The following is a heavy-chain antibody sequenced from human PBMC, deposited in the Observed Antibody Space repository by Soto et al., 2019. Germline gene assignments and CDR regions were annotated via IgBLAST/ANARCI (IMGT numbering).Heavy chain of an antibody. CDR3: VRAAQKDYYYGMDV. Sequence: GGSLRLSCSASGFTFSSYAMHWVRQAPGKGLEYLSGINSNGGSTYFADSVKGRFTISRDNSNNTLSPQMSSLRAEDTAVYFCVRAAQKDYYYGMDVWGQGTTVTVSS. J-gene: IGHJ6*02. D-gene: IGHD6-13*01. CDR1: GFTFSSYA. V-gene: IGHV3-64D*06. CDR2: INSNGGST.